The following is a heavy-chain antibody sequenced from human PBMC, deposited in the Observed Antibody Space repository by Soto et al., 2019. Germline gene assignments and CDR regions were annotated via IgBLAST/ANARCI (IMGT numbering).Heavy chain of an antibody. Sequence: EVQLVESGGGLVQPGGSLRLSCAASGFTLSGRSMHWVRQAPGKGLVWVSGIDNAGTDSTYADSVKVRFTSTRDNAKKMLYLQVNSLRVEDPAYYYCARGWFGPDVWGKGTTVTVSS. CDR2: IDNAGTDS. CDR3: ARGWFGPDV. V-gene: IGHV3-74*01. CDR1: GFTLSGRS. D-gene: IGHD3-10*01. J-gene: IGHJ6*04.